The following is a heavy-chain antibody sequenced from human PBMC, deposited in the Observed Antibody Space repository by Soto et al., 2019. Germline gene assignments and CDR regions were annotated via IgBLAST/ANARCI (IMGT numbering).Heavy chain of an antibody. CDR3: ARGRPSCSGGSCVVGYFDY. D-gene: IGHD2-15*01. V-gene: IGHV4-34*01. J-gene: IGHJ4*02. Sequence: QVQLKQWGAGLLKPSETLSLTCAVYDGSFSGYYWSWIRQPPGKGLKWIGEINHSGSTNYNPSRKSRVTISVDTSKNQFSLNLSSVTAADTAVYYCARGRPSCSGGSCVVGYFDYWGQGTLVTVSS. CDR2: INHSGST. CDR1: DGSFSGYY.